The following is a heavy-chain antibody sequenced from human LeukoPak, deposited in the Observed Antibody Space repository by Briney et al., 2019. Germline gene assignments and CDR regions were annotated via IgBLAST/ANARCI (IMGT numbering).Heavy chain of an antibody. Sequence: GESLKSSCKRPGYTFTNTRSSWVCQMPGKGLEWMGNIDPADSHTNYSPSFRGHVTISADKSISTACLQWSSLKASDTAMYYCAMLHVGWSDSSGQGTPVTVSS. CDR2: IDPADSHT. CDR3: AMLHVGWSDS. V-gene: IGHV5-10-1*01. CDR1: GYTFTNTR. D-gene: IGHD2-15*01. J-gene: IGHJ5*01.